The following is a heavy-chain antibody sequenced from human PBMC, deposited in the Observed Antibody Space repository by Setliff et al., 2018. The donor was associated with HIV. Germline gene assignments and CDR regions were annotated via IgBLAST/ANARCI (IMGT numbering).Heavy chain of an antibody. J-gene: IGHJ4*02. Sequence: GGSLRLSCLASGFAFEKYYMSWIRQTPEKTLEWISFISSTGSYITYADSVKGRFTVSRDNAENSLFLQMDGLRAEDTAIYYCASGIDPYTSTWVDSWGQGTLVTV. D-gene: IGHD1-20*01. V-gene: IGHV3-11*03. CDR3: ASGIDPYTSTWVDS. CDR1: GFAFEKYY. CDR2: ISSTGSYI.